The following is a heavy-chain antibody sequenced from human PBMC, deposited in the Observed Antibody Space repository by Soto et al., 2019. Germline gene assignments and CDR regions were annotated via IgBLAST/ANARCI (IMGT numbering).Heavy chain of an antibody. CDR3: ARAPSSGWTDY. J-gene: IGHJ4*02. V-gene: IGHV3-33*01. Sequence: GGSLRLSCAASGFTFSSYGMHLVRQAPGKGLEWVAVIWYDGSNKYYADSVKGRFTISRDNSKNTLYLQMNSLRAEDTAVYYCARAPSSGWTDYWGQGTLVTVSS. CDR2: IWYDGSNK. D-gene: IGHD6-19*01. CDR1: GFTFSSYG.